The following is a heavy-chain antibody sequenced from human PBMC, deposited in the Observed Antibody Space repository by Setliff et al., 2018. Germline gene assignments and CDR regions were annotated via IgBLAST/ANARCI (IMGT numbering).Heavy chain of an antibody. CDR3: STGSIVGATAAEYFQH. Sequence: LRLSCAASGFTFDDYGMSWVRQAPGKGLEWVSGINWNGGRTGYADSVKGRFTISRDNAKNSLYLQMNSLRAEDTAVYYCSTGSIVGATAAEYFQHWGQGTLVTVSS. CDR2: INWNGGRT. J-gene: IGHJ1*01. V-gene: IGHV3-20*04. D-gene: IGHD1-26*01. CDR1: GFTFDDYG.